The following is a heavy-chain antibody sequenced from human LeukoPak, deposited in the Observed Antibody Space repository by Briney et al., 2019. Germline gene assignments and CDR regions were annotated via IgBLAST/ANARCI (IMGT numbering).Heavy chain of an antibody. D-gene: IGHD1-26*01. CDR3: ATDHVVGATGEFDY. CDR2: FDPEDGET. Sequence: GASVKVSCKVSGYTLTELSMHWVRQAPGKGLEWMGGFDPEDGETIYAQKFQGRVTMTEGTFTDTAYMELSSLRSEDTAVYYCATDHVVGATGEFDYWGQGTLVTVSS. J-gene: IGHJ4*02. V-gene: IGHV1-24*01. CDR1: GYTLTELS.